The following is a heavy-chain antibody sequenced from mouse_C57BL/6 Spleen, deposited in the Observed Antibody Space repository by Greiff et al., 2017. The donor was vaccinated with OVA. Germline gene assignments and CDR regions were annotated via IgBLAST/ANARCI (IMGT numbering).Heavy chain of an antibody. D-gene: IGHD2-2*01. J-gene: IGHJ3*01. CDR1: GYTFTSYW. Sequence: QVQLQQPGAELVRPGTSVKLSCKASGYTFTSYWMHWVKQRPGQGLEWIGVIDPSDSYTNYNQKFKGKATLTVDTSSSTAYMQLSSLTSEDSAVYYYARSGHCGYWFAYWGQGTLVTVSA. CDR2: IDPSDSYT. CDR3: ARSGHCGYWFAY. V-gene: IGHV1-59*01.